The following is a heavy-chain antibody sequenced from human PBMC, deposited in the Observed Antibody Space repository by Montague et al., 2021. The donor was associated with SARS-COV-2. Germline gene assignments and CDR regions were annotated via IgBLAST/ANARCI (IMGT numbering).Heavy chain of an antibody. CDR3: ARDLTYGSGRSYYYYGMDV. D-gene: IGHD3-10*01. J-gene: IGHJ6*02. CDR1: GFTVSSNY. V-gene: IGHV3-53*04. Sequence: SLRLSCAASGFTVSSNYMSWVRQAPGKGLEWVSVIYSGGSTYYADSVTGRSTISRHNSKNTLYLQMNSLRAEDTAVYYCARDLTYGSGRSYYYYGMDVWGQGTTVTVSS. CDR2: IYSGGST.